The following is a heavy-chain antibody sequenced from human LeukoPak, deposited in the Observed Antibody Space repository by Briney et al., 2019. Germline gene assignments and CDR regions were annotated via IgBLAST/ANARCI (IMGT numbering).Heavy chain of an antibody. Sequence: GGSLRLSCGASGFTFSSYAMSWVRQAPGKGLEWVSGINGGGGSPYYPDSLRGRFTISRDNSKNTLYLQMNSLRAEDTAVYYCAEVLTGRSRGDFLDYWGQGTLVTVSS. CDR3: AEVLTGRSRGDFLDY. V-gene: IGHV3-23*01. D-gene: IGHD3-9*01. CDR2: INGGGGSP. J-gene: IGHJ4*02. CDR1: GFTFSSYA.